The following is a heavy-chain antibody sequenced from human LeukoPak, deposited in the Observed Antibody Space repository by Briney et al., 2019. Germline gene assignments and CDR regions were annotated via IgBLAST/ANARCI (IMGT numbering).Heavy chain of an antibody. J-gene: IGHJ5*02. Sequence: PSETLSLTCNVSGVSIAGGSDYWGWIRQTRGKGLEWIANIYTGGTKHYNPALQNRAAISLDTSKDQFFLRLTSVTAADTAVYFCARSRGVPRWFGPWGQGILVTVSS. CDR3: ARSRGVPRWFGP. D-gene: IGHD5-24*01. CDR1: GVSIAGGSDY. V-gene: IGHV4-39*07. CDR2: IYTGGTK.